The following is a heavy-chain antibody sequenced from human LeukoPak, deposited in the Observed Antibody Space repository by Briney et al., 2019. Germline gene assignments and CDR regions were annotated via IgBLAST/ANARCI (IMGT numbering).Heavy chain of an antibody. CDR2: IIPIFGTA. Sequence: SVKVSCTASGGTFISYAISWVRQAPGQGLEWMGGIIPIFGTANYAQKFQGRVTITTDESTSTAYMELSSLRSEDTAVYYCARGVDCSSTSCYLFGAFDIWGQGTMVTVSS. V-gene: IGHV1-69*05. J-gene: IGHJ3*02. CDR3: ARGVDCSSTSCYLFGAFDI. CDR1: GGTFISYA. D-gene: IGHD2-2*01.